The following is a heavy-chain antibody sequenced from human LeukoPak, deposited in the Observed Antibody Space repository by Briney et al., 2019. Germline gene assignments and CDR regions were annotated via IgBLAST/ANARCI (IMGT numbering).Heavy chain of an antibody. J-gene: IGHJ6*03. Sequence: SVKVSCKASGGTFSSYAISWVRQAPGQGLEWMGGIIPIFGTANYAQKFQGRVTITADESTSTAYMELSSLRSEDTAVYYCARDRIIMAKSYYYYYYMDVWAKGPRSPSP. CDR2: IIPIFGTA. CDR1: GGTFSSYA. CDR3: ARDRIIMAKSYYYYYYMDV. D-gene: IGHD5-12*01. V-gene: IGHV1-69*13.